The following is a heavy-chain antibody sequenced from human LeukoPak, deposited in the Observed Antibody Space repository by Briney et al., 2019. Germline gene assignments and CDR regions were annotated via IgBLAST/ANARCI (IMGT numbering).Heavy chain of an antibody. CDR3: AREARQQRWWFDP. V-gene: IGHV1-69*04. J-gene: IGHJ5*02. D-gene: IGHD6-6*01. CDR1: GGTFSSYA. CDR2: IIPILGIA. Sequence: ASVKVSCKASGGTFSSYAISWVRQAPGQGLEWMGRIIPILGIANYAQKFQGRVTITADKSTSTAYMELSSLRSEDTAVYYCAREARQQRWWFDPWGQGTLVTVSS.